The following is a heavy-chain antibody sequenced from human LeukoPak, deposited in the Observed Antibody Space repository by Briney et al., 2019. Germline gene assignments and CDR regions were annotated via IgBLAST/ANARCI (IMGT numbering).Heavy chain of an antibody. CDR1: GGSVGSGSYY. J-gene: IGHJ5*02. D-gene: IGHD6-13*01. Sequence: PSETLSLTCTVSGGSVGSGSYYWGWIRQPPGKGLEWVGYIYYSGSTNYNPSLKSRVTISVDTSKNQFSLKLSSVTAADTAVYYCARAGRAAADNWFDPWGQGTLVTVSS. CDR2: IYYSGST. CDR3: ARAGRAAADNWFDP. V-gene: IGHV4-61*01.